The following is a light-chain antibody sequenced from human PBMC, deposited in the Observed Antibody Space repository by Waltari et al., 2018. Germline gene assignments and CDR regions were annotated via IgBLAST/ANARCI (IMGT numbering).Light chain of an antibody. CDR1: QGLGSW. V-gene: IGKV1-5*03. J-gene: IGKJ2*02. CDR3: QQYNSYPWT. Sequence: DIQMTQSPSTLSASVGDSVTITCRASQGLGSWLAWFQQKPGTAPDLLIYKASNLESGVPSRFSGSGYGREFTLTITSLQAENSATYYCQQYNSYPWTFGQGTKLEIK. CDR2: KAS.